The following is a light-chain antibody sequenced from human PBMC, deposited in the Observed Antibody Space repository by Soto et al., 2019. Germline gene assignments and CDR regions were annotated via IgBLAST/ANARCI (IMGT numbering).Light chain of an antibody. CDR3: QEYNTWPWT. J-gene: IGKJ4*02. V-gene: IGKV3-15*01. Sequence: VMTQSPATLSVSPGERATLSCRASQSISHNLAWYQQKPGQAPRLLIFGASTRATGISARFSGSGSGTEFTLTISSLQPEDVAVYYCQEYNTWPWTFGGGTKVDIK. CDR2: GAS. CDR1: QSISHN.